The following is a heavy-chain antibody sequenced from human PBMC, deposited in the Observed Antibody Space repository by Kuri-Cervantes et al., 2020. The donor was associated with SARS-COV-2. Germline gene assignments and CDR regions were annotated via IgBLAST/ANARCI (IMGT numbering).Heavy chain of an antibody. CDR3: ARGTGYQLPDGWGWVGY. CDR1: GFTFSSYG. Sequence: GGSLRLSCAASGFTFSSYGMHWVRQAPGKGLEWVAVISYDGSNKYHADSVKGRFTISRDNSKNTLYLQMNSLRAEDTAVYYCARGTGYQLPDGWGWVGYWGQGTLVTVSS. J-gene: IGHJ4*02. D-gene: IGHD2-2*01. V-gene: IGHV3-30*03. CDR2: ISYDGSNK.